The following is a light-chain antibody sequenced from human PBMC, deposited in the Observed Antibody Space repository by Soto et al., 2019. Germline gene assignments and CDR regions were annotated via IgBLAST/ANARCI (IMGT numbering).Light chain of an antibody. Sequence: EKVMTQSPATLSVSPGERATLSCRASQSVSSNLAWYQQKPGQTPRLLIYDTSTRATGVPTRFSGSRSGAEFTLTINSLQSEDFAVYYCQPYNNWPLTFGGGTKVDI. V-gene: IGKV3-15*01. CDR3: QPYNNWPLT. J-gene: IGKJ4*01. CDR1: QSVSSN. CDR2: DTS.